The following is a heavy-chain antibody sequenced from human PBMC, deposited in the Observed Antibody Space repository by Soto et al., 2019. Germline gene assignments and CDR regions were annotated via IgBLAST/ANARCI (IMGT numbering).Heavy chain of an antibody. D-gene: IGHD5-12*01. J-gene: IGHJ4*02. CDR3: ARVSDIRATQIDY. V-gene: IGHV4-31*03. Sequence: QVQLQESGPGLVKPSQTLSLTCTVSGGSISSGGYYWSWIRQHPGQGLEWIGYIYYSGSTYYNPSLQSRVTISVDTSKNQFSLKLSSVTAADTAVYYSARVSDIRATQIDYWGQGTLVTVSS. CDR1: GGSISSGGYY. CDR2: IYYSGST.